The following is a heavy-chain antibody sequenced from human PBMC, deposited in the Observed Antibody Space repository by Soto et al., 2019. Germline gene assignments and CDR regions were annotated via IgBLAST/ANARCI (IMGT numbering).Heavy chain of an antibody. CDR1: GFTFSSYA. D-gene: IGHD6-13*01. CDR2: ISYDGSNK. CDR3: ARDSGKLIAAAVRYFDY. Sequence: GGSLRLSCAASGFTFSSYAMHWVRQAPGKGLEWVAVISYDGSNKYYADSVKGRFTISRDNSKNTLYLQMNSLRAEDTAVYYCARDSGKLIAAAVRYFDYWGQGTLVTVSS. J-gene: IGHJ4*02. V-gene: IGHV3-30-3*01.